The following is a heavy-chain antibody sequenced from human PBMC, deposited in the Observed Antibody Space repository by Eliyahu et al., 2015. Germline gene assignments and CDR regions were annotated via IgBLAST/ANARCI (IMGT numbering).Heavy chain of an antibody. D-gene: IGHD3-10*01. CDR1: GYTFTSYG. Sequence: QVQLVQSGAEVKKPGASVKVSCKASGYTFTSYGISWVRQAPGQGLEWMGWISAYNGNTNYAQKLQGRVTMTTDTSTSTAYMELRSLRSDDTAVYYCARWLSTMVRGVIIRSIDYWGQGTLVTVSS. CDR3: ARWLSTMVRGVIIRSIDY. CDR2: ISAYNGNT. J-gene: IGHJ4*02. V-gene: IGHV1-18*01.